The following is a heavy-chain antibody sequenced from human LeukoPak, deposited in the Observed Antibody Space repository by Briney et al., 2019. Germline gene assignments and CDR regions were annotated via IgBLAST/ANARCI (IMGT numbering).Heavy chain of an antibody. V-gene: IGHV4-61*02. CDR2: IYTSGST. Sequence: SETLSLTCTVSGGSISSGSYYWSWIRQPAGKGLEWIGRIYTSGSTNYNPSLKSRVTISVDTSKNQFSLKLSSVTAADTAVYYCARVGRDIAAAGYYYYMDVWGKGTTVTVSS. D-gene: IGHD6-13*01. J-gene: IGHJ6*03. CDR1: GGSISSGSYY. CDR3: ARVGRDIAAAGYYYYMDV.